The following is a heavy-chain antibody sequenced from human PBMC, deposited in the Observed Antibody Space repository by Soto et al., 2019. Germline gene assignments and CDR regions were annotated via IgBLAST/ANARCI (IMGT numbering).Heavy chain of an antibody. J-gene: IGHJ4*02. CDR3: ARLHSGYDTLIDY. CDR2: IYYSGST. V-gene: IGHV4-31*03. CDR1: GGSISSGGYY. Sequence: SETLSLTCTVSGGSISSGGYYWSWIRQHPGKGLEWIGYIYYSGSTYYNPSLKSRVTISVDTSKNQFSLKLSSVTAADTAVYYCARLHSGYDTLIDYWGQGTLVTVS. D-gene: IGHD5-12*01.